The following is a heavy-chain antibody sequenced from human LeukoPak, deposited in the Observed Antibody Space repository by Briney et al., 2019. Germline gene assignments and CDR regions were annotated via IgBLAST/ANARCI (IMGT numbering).Heavy chain of an antibody. Sequence: SETLSLTCTVSGGSISSSSYYWGWIRQPPGKGLEWIGSIYYSGSTYYNPSLKSRVTISVDTSKNQFSLKLSSVTAADTAVYYCARRSLGEYAFDIWGQGTMVTVSS. CDR2: IYYSGST. CDR3: ARRSLGEYAFDI. V-gene: IGHV4-39*01. CDR1: GGSISSSSYY. J-gene: IGHJ3*02. D-gene: IGHD3-10*01.